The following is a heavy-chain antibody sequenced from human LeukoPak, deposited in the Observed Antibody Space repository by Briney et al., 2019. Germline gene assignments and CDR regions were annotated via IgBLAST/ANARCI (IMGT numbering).Heavy chain of an antibody. CDR3: ARGGSITMIVVVIPHY. Sequence: GASVKVSCKTSGYTFTGYYMHWVRQAPGQGLEWMGWIYPNSGGTKYAQKFQGRVTMTRDTSISTAYMELSRLRSDDTAVYYCARGGSITMIVVVIPHYWGQGTLVTVSS. CDR1: GYTFTGYY. CDR2: IYPNSGGT. D-gene: IGHD3-22*01. V-gene: IGHV1-2*02. J-gene: IGHJ4*02.